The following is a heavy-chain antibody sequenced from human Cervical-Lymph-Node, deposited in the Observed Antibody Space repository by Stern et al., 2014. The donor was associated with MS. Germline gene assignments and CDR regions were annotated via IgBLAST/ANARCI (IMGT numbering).Heavy chain of an antibody. CDR3: ARDGSSTSCCNWFDP. V-gene: IGHV1-2*02. CDR1: QYTFTGYY. D-gene: IGHD2-2*01. CDR2: INPNSGGP. Sequence: VQLVESGAEVKKPGASVKVSCKASQYTFTGYYIHWVRQAPGPGLEWMGWINPNSGGPHYAQKFQGRVTMTRDTSISTAYMELSSLRSDDTAVYYCARDGSSTSCCNWFDPWGQGTLVTVSS. J-gene: IGHJ5*02.